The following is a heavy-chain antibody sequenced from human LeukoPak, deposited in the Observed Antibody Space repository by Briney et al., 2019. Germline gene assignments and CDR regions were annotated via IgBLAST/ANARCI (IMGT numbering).Heavy chain of an antibody. V-gene: IGHV3-20*04. Sequence: GGSLRLSCATSGFTFSSYAMSWVRQAPGKGLEWVSGLNWDGGTTGHADSVKGRFTISRDNAKNSLYLQMNSLRAEDTALYYCARAQTYGDYRLLLDYWGQGTLVTVSS. CDR2: LNWDGGTT. D-gene: IGHD4-17*01. CDR1: GFTFSSYA. CDR3: ARAQTYGDYRLLLDY. J-gene: IGHJ4*02.